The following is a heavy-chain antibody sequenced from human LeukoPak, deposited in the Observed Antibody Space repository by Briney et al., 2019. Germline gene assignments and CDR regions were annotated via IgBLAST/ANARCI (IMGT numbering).Heavy chain of an antibody. D-gene: IGHD1-7*01. J-gene: IGHJ4*02. CDR1: GYTFTSYY. CDR2: INPSGGST. Sequence: GASVKVSCKASGYTFTSYYMHWVRQAPGQGLEWMGIINPSGGSTSYAQKFQGRVTMTRDMSTSTVYMELSSLRSEDTAVYYCARDTWGGYPNWNYLPDYWGQGTLVTVSS. CDR3: ARDTWGGYPNWNYLPDY. V-gene: IGHV1-46*01.